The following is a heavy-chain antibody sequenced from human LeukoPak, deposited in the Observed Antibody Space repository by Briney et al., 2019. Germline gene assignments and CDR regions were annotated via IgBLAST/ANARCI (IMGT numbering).Heavy chain of an antibody. V-gene: IGHV3-21*04. J-gene: IGHJ6*03. CDR2: ISSSSSYI. D-gene: IGHD3-9*01. Sequence: GGSLRLSCAASGFTFSSYEMNWVRQAPGKGLEWVSSISSSSSYIYYADSVKGRFTISRDNAKNSLYLQMNSLRAEDTALYYCAKDWGAEHNYDILTGSLGCYMDVWGKGTTVTVSS. CDR3: AKDWGAEHNYDILTGSLGCYMDV. CDR1: GFTFSSYE.